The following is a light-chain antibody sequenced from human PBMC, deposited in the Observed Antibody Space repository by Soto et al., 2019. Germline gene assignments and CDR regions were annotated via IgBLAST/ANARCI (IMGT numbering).Light chain of an antibody. CDR1: QSISSW. CDR3: QQYNSYSPWT. CDR2: KAS. V-gene: IGKV1-5*03. Sequence: DIQMTQSPSTLSASVGDRVTITCRASQSISSWLAWYQKKPGKAPKLLIYKASSLESGVPSRFSGSGSGTEFTLTISSLQPDYFATYYCQQYNSYSPWTFGQGTKVEIK. J-gene: IGKJ1*01.